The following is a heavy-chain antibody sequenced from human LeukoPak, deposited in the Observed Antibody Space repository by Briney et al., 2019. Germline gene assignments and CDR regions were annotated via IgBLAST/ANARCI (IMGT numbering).Heavy chain of an antibody. V-gene: IGHV1-18*01. CDR1: GYTFTSYG. CDR2: ISAYNGNT. CDR3: AREYDFWSGRNWFDP. D-gene: IGHD3-3*01. Sequence: ASVKVSCKASGYTFTSYGISWVRQAPGQGLEWMGWISAYNGNTNYAQKLQGRVTMTTDTSTNTAYMERRSLRSEDTAVYVCAREYDFWSGRNWFDPWGQGTLVTVSS. J-gene: IGHJ5*02.